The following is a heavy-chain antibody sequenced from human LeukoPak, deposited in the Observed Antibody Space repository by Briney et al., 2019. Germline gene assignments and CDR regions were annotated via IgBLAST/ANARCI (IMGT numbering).Heavy chain of an antibody. D-gene: IGHD5-24*01. Sequence: ASVKVSCKASGDTFTNYLVHWVRQAPGQGPEWMGLIHTSGGSTTYAQKFQGRVTMTGDTSTSTVYMELSSLRSDDTAVYYCARGDDHYYYALDVWGQGTTIAVSS. CDR2: IHTSGGST. J-gene: IGHJ6*02. V-gene: IGHV1-46*01. CDR3: ARGDDHYYYALDV. CDR1: GDTFTNYL.